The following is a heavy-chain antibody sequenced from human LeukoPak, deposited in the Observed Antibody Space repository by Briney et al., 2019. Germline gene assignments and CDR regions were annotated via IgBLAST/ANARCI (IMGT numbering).Heavy chain of an antibody. Sequence: GGSLRLSCAASGFIFSNYEMNWVRQAPGKGLEWVSYISNSGSVIYYADSVKGRFTISRDNAKNSLYLQMNSLRAEDTAVYYCARSTYYSDSSPYPFHYWGQGSMVTVSS. D-gene: IGHD3-22*01. CDR1: GFIFSNYE. CDR2: ISNSGSVI. J-gene: IGHJ1*01. V-gene: IGHV3-48*03. CDR3: ARSTYYSDSSPYPFHY.